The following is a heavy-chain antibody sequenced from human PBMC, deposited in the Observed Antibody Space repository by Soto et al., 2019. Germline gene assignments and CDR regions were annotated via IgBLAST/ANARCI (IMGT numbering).Heavy chain of an antibody. CDR1: GGSISSGGYY. J-gene: IGHJ4*02. CDR3: TRGQGNH. Sequence: PSETLSLTCTVSGGSISSGGYYWSWIRQFPGKGLEWIGYIYHNGKTYYNPSLQSRLTISEDTSKSQFSLRLTSMTAADTAVYYCTRGQGNHWGQGSLVTVSS. V-gene: IGHV4-31*03. CDR2: IYHNGKT.